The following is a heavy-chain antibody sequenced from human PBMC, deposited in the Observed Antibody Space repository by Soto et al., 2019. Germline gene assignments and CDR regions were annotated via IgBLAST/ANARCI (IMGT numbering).Heavy chain of an antibody. D-gene: IGHD6-19*01. J-gene: IGHJ3*01. Sequence: EVQLVESGGGLVQPGESLRLSCAASGFTFNNYWMAWVRQAPGKGLEWVANLKQDGSGKYYVDSVKGRFTISRDNAKNSLYLQMNSLRAEDTAVYYCARSLGWRDAYDVWGQGTRVTVSS. CDR3: ARSLGWRDAYDV. CDR2: LKQDGSGK. V-gene: IGHV3-7*01. CDR1: GFTFNNYW.